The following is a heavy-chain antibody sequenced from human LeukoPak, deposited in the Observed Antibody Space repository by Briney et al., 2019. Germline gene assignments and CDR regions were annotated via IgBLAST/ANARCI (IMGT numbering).Heavy chain of an antibody. J-gene: IGHJ6*03. CDR2: IYHSGST. CDR3: ARAVPLDYDSSGYYYSLLRYYYYYMDV. V-gene: IGHV4-61*02. Sequence: PSQTLSLTCTVSGGSISSGSYYWSWIRQPAGKGLEWIGSIYHSGSTYYNPSLKSRVTISVDTSKNQFSLKLSSVTAADTAVYYCARAVPLDYDSSGYYYSLLRYYYYYMDVWGKGTTVTVSS. CDR1: GGSISSGSYY. D-gene: IGHD3-22*01.